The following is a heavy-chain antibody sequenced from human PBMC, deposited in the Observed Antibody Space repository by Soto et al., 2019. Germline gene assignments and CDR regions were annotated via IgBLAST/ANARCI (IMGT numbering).Heavy chain of an antibody. V-gene: IGHV4-39*07. CDR1: GGSISSSSYY. D-gene: IGHD6-13*01. J-gene: IGHJ4*02. CDR2: IYHSGST. Sequence: PSETLSLTCTVSGGSISSSSYYWGWIRQPTGKGLEWIGYIYHSGSTYYNPSLKSRVTISVDRSKNQFSLKLSSVTAADTAVYYCARAPLVAAAIAYFDYWGQGTLVTVSS. CDR3: ARAPLVAAAIAYFDY.